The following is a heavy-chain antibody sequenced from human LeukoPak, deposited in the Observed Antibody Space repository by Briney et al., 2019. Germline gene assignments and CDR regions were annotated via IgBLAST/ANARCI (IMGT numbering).Heavy chain of an antibody. V-gene: IGHV4-59*01. CDR2: IYYSGST. CDR1: GSSISSYY. D-gene: IGHD2-15*01. CDR3: ARAGRIAFDI. J-gene: IGHJ3*02. Sequence: PSETLSLTCTVSGSSISSYYWSWIRQPPGKGLEWIGYIYYSGSTNYNPSLKSRVTISVDTSKNQFSLKLSSVTAADTAVYYCARAGRIAFDIWGQGTMVTVSS.